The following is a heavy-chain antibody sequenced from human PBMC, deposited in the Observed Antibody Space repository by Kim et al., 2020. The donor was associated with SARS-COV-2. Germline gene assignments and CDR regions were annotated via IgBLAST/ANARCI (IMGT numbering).Heavy chain of an antibody. CDR3: AREPEELLWFRESTTNWFDP. CDR1: GFTFSSYW. V-gene: IGHV3-7*01. CDR2: IKQDGSEK. Sequence: GGSLRLSCAASGFTFSSYWMSWVRQAPGKGLEWVANIKQDGSEKYYVDSVKGRFTISRDNAKNSLYLQMNSLRAEDTAVYYCAREPEELLWFRESTTNWFDPWGQGTLVTVSS. J-gene: IGHJ5*02. D-gene: IGHD3-10*01.